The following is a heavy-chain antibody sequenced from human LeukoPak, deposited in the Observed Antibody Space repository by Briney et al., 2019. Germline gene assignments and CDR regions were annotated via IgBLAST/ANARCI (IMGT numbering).Heavy chain of an antibody. CDR3: AKDVQRRAYWELLPYYYYYMDV. V-gene: IGHV3-30*02. CDR2: IRYDGSNK. CDR1: GFTFSSYG. J-gene: IGHJ6*03. Sequence: GGSLRLSCAASGFTFSSYGMHWVCQAPGKGLEWVAFIRYDGSNKYYADSVKGRFTISRDNSKNTLYLQMNSLRAEDTAVYYCAKDVQRRAYWELLPYYYYYMDVWGKGTTVTVSS. D-gene: IGHD1-26*01.